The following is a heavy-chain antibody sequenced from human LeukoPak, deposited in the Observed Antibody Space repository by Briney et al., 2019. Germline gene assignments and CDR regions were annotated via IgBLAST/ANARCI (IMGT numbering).Heavy chain of an antibody. V-gene: IGHV3-73*01. Sequence: GGSLRPSCAASGFTFSGSAMHWVRQASGKGLEWVGRIRSKANSYATAYAASVKGRFTISRDDSKNTAYLQMNSLKTEDTAVYYCTTTIYGDYPDAFDIWGQGTMVTVSS. CDR1: GFTFSGSA. J-gene: IGHJ3*02. CDR2: IRSKANSYAT. D-gene: IGHD4-17*01. CDR3: TTTIYGDYPDAFDI.